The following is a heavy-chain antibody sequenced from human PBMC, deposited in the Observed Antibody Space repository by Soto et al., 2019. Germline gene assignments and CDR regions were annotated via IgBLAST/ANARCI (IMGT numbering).Heavy chain of an antibody. CDR2: IIPIFGTA. Sequence: SVKVSCKASGGTFSSYAISWVRQAPGQGLEWMGGIIPIFGTANYAQKFQGRVTITADESTSTAYMELSSLRSEDTAVYYCARTVAARPDFYYFDYWGQGTLVTVSS. D-gene: IGHD6-6*01. V-gene: IGHV1-69*13. CDR3: ARTVAARPDFYYFDY. CDR1: GGTFSSYA. J-gene: IGHJ4*02.